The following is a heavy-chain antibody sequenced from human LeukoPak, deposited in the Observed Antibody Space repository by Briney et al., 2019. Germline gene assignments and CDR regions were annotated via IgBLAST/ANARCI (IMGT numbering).Heavy chain of an antibody. J-gene: IGHJ4*02. CDR1: GYTFTSYY. CDR3: ARAEGSGWSDY. CDR2: INPSGGST. V-gene: IGHV1-46*01. D-gene: IGHD6-19*01. Sequence: ASVKVSCKASGYTFTSYYMHWVRQAPGQGLEWMGIINPSGGSTNYAQKFQSRVTMTRDTSTSTVYMELSSLRSEDTAVYYCARAEGSGWSDYWGQGTLVTVSS.